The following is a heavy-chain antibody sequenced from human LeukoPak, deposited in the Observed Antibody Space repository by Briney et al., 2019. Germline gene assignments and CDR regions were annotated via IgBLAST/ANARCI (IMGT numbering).Heavy chain of an antibody. CDR2: IYYSGST. D-gene: IGHD6-13*01. V-gene: IGHV4-59*01. CDR3: ARNAGWFDP. CDR1: GGSISSYY. J-gene: IGHJ5*02. Sequence: PSGTLSLTCTVSGGSISSYYWSWIRQPPGKGLEWIGYIYYSGSTNYNPSLKSRVTISVDTSKNQFSLKLSSVTAADTAVYYCARNAGWFDPWGQGTLVTVSS.